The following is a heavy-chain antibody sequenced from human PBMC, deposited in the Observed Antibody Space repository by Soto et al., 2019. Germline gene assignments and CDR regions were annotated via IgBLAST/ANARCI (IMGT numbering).Heavy chain of an antibody. Sequence: ASVKVSCKVSGYTLTELSMHWVRQAPGKGLEWMGGFGPEDGETIYAQKFQGRVTMTEDTSTDTTYMELSSLRSEDTAVYYCATGVRSSWYTRGYWGQGTLVTVSS. V-gene: IGHV1-24*01. CDR2: FGPEDGET. J-gene: IGHJ4*02. D-gene: IGHD6-13*01. CDR1: GYTLTELS. CDR3: ATGVRSSWYTRGY.